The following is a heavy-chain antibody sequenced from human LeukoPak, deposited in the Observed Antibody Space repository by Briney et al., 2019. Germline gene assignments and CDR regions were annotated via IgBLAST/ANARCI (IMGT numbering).Heavy chain of an antibody. Sequence: TSSETLSLTCTVSGGSISSSSYYWGWIRQPPGKGLEWIGSIYYSGSTYYNPSLQSRVTISVDTSKNQFSLKLNSVTAADTAVYYCARDHFRVGCSTTSCYGVDPWGQGTLVTVSS. V-gene: IGHV4-39*07. CDR2: IYYSGST. J-gene: IGHJ5*02. D-gene: IGHD2-2*01. CDR1: GGSISSSSYY. CDR3: ARDHFRVGCSTTSCYGVDP.